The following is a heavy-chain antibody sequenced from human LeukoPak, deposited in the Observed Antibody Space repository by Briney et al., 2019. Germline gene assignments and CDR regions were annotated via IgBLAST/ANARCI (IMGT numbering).Heavy chain of an antibody. J-gene: IGHJ4*02. D-gene: IGHD6-13*01. Sequence: GGSLRLSCAASGFTFSSYGMHWVRQAPGKGLEWVAVISYDGSNKYYADSVKGRFTISRDNSKNTLYLQMNSLRAEDTAVYYCAREVAAAGTDFDYWGQGTLVTVSS. CDR3: AREVAAAGTDFDY. V-gene: IGHV3-30*03. CDR1: GFTFSSYG. CDR2: ISYDGSNK.